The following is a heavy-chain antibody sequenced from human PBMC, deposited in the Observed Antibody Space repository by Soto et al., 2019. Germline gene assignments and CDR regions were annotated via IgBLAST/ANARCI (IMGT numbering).Heavy chain of an antibody. CDR1: GFTFTNAW. D-gene: IGHD2-8*01. CDR3: TTTKGRLPPPTNDY. V-gene: IGHV3-15*01. J-gene: IGHJ4*02. Sequence: EVQLVESGGGLVKPGGSLRVSCTTSGFTFTNAWMSWVRQAPGKGLEWVGRIKSKTDGGTIDYAAPVKGRFTISREDSKNTLYLQMNAVQAEDTAVYYCTTTKGRLPPPTNDYWSQGTLVTVSS. CDR2: IKSKTDGGTI.